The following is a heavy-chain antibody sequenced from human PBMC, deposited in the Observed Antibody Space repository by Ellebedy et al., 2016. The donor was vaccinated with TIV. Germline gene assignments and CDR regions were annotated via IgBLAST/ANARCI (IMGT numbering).Heavy chain of an antibody. CDR3: VKYLGRGMDV. D-gene: IGHD1-26*01. V-gene: IGHV3-7*03. CDR1: GFTFSTIW. CDR2: INQEGSAK. Sequence: GESLKISCAASGFTFSTIWMTWVRQAPGKGLEWVAHINQEGSAKSCVDSVKGRFTISRDNAKNSLYLQMTSLRAEDTAGDYCVKYLGRGMDVWGRGTTVTVSS. J-gene: IGHJ6*02.